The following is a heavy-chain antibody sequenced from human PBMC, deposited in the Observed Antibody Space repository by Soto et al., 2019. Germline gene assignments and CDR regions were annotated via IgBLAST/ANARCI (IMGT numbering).Heavy chain of an antibody. Sequence: QAQLVESGGAVVQPGRSLRLSCAASGFPFSSYGMHWVRQAPGKGLEWVAVISYHGTNKYYGDSVEGRFTVSRDNAQNTLHLQMDNLRPEDTGVYYCAKESFGGDGYSLRALIWGQGTQVTVSS. CDR1: GFPFSSYG. CDR3: AKESFGGDGYSLRALI. D-gene: IGHD3-16*01. J-gene: IGHJ4*02. CDR2: ISYHGTNK. V-gene: IGHV3-30*18.